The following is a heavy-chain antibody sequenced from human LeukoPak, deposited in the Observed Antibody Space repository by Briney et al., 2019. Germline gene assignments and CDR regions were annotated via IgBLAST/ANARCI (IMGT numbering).Heavy chain of an antibody. CDR1: GFTFSSSA. CDR3: AKQLGYCSDGSCYFPY. CDR2: ISNNDGYT. J-gene: IGHJ4*02. D-gene: IGHD2-15*01. Sequence: GGSLRLSCAASGFTFSSSAMSWVRQAPGKGLEWVSAISNNDGYTYYADSVQGRFTISRDNSKSTLCLQMNSLRAEDTAVYYCAKQLGYCSDGSCYFPYWGQGTLVTVSS. V-gene: IGHV3-23*01.